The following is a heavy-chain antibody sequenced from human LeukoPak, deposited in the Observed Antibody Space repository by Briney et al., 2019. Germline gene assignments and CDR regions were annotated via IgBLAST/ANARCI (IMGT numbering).Heavy chain of an antibody. V-gene: IGHV7-4-1*02. CDR2: INTNTGNP. CDR1: GYTFTSYA. Sequence: GASVKVSCKASGYTFTSYAMNWVQQAPGQGLEWMGWINTNTGNPTYAQGFTGRFVFSLDTSVSTAYLQISSLKAEDTAVYYCAREGVWYGGNSEGYYFDYWGQGTLVTVSS. J-gene: IGHJ4*02. CDR3: AREGVWYGGNSEGYYFDY. D-gene: IGHD4-23*01.